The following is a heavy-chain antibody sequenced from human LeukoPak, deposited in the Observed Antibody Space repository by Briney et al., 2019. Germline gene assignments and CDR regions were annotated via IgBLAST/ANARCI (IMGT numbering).Heavy chain of an antibody. V-gene: IGHV3-30*04. J-gene: IGHJ5*02. Sequence: GGTLRLSCAASGFTFSSYAMHWVRQAPGTGLEWVAVISYDGSNKYYADPVKGRFTISRDNSKNTLYLQMNSLRTEDTAVYYCARVSYYDILTGPIRFDPWGQGTLVTVSS. CDR2: ISYDGSNK. CDR3: ARVSYYDILTGPIRFDP. CDR1: GFTFSSYA. D-gene: IGHD3-9*01.